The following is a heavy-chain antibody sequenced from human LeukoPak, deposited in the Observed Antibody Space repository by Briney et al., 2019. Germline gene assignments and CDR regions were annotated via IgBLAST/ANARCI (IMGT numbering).Heavy chain of an antibody. D-gene: IGHD3-10*01. Sequence: SETLSLTCNVSGGSISNEYWTWIRQPPGKGLEWIGYVYYSGSTIYNPSLKSRVTISVEASKNQFSLKLSSVTAADTAVYYCVRDWPNYYGSGSYHYYYYAMDVWGPGTTVIVSS. J-gene: IGHJ6*02. CDR3: VRDWPNYYGSGSYHYYYYAMDV. CDR2: VYYSGST. V-gene: IGHV4-59*01. CDR1: GGSISNEY.